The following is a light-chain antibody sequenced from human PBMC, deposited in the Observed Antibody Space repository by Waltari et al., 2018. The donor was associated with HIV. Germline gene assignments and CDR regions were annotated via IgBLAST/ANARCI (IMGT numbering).Light chain of an antibody. V-gene: IGLV2-11*02. J-gene: IGLJ1*01. CDR1: SSDVCGYNF. CDR2: DVS. Sequence: QSALTQPRSVSGSPGKSVTISCTGTSSDVCGYNFVSWYQQHPATAPRLMIYDVSKRPSGVPDRFSGSKSGNTASLTISGLQAEDEADYYCCSYGGTFPYVFGTGTNVTVL. CDR3: CSYGGTFPYV.